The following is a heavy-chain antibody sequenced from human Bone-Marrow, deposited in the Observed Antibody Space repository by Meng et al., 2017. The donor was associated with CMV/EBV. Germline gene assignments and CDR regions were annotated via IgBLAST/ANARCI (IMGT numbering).Heavy chain of an antibody. CDR2: VYSDGSA. V-gene: IGHV3-53*05. CDR3: ERDRYCSGDSCYSGNWFDP. Sequence: TVSSDCVSWVRQAQEKGLEWVSVVYSDGSAYYEDSVRSRFTVTRDDSTNRLYLQMNSLRAEDTAVYYYERDRYCSGDSCYSGNWFDPWGQGTLVTVSS. CDR1: TVSSDC. D-gene: IGHD2-15*01. J-gene: IGHJ5*02.